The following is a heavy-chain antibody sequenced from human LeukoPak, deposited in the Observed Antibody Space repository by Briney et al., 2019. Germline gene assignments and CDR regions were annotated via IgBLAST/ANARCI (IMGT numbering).Heavy chain of an antibody. CDR3: ADGTTPDY. D-gene: IGHD2/OR15-2a*01. V-gene: IGHV3-7*01. J-gene: IGHJ4*02. Sequence: PGGSLRLSCAASGFTFSTYWMSWVRQAPGRGLEWVASINQDESGKYYVDSVKGRFIISRDNAKNSLYLQMNSLRPEDTAVYYCADGTTPDYWGQGTLVTVSS. CDR1: GFTFSTYW. CDR2: INQDESGK.